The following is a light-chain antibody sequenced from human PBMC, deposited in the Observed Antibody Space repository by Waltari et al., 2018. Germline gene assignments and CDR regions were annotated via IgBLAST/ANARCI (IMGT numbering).Light chain of an antibody. CDR2: WAS. CDR1: QSVLYNSNNKNY. Sequence: DIVMTQSPDSLTVSLGERATINCKSNQSVLYNSNNKNYVAWYQQKPGQPPKLLLYWASTRQSGVPDRFSGSGSGTDFTLTISSLQAEDVAVYHCQQYYTNPRTFGQGTKVEIK. J-gene: IGKJ1*01. V-gene: IGKV4-1*01. CDR3: QQYYTNPRT.